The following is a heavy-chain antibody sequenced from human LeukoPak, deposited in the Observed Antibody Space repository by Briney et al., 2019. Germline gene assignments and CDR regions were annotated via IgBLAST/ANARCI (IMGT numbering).Heavy chain of an antibody. V-gene: IGHV1-2*02. CDR2: INPNSGGT. CDR1: GYTFTGYY. D-gene: IGHD4-17*01. CDR3: ARDITTVTTFDY. Sequence: ASVKVSCKASGYTFTGYYMHWVRQAPGQGLEWMGWINPNSGGTNYAQKFQGRVTITADKSTSTAYMELSSLRSEDTAVYYCARDITTVTTFDYWGQGTLVTVSS. J-gene: IGHJ4*02.